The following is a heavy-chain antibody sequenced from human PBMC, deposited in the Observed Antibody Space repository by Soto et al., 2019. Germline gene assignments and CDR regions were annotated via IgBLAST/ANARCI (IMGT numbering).Heavy chain of an antibody. CDR1: GFTVGLNV. CDR2: INAGGTT. V-gene: IGHV3-66*01. Sequence: GGSLRLSCAASGFTVGLNVMTWVRQAPGKGLEWVSVINAGGTTYYADSVKGRFSISRDDSKNTLYLQMNSLRAEDTAVYYCARENYYYGMDVWGQGTTVTVSS. CDR3: ARENYYYGMDV. J-gene: IGHJ6*02.